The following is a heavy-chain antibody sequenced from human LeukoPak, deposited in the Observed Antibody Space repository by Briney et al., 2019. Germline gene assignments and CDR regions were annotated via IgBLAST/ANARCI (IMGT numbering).Heavy chain of an antibody. V-gene: IGHV3-53*01. Sequence: GGSLRLSCAASGFSVSSNYMNWVRQAPGKGLEWVSIIYGGGTTYYADSVKGRFTISRDNSKNTLYLQMNSLRAEDTAVYYCAKDPPCSGGTCYGYFESWGQGTLVTVSS. CDR3: AKDPPCSGGTCYGYFES. J-gene: IGHJ4*02. CDR2: IYGGGTT. CDR1: GFSVSSNY. D-gene: IGHD2-15*01.